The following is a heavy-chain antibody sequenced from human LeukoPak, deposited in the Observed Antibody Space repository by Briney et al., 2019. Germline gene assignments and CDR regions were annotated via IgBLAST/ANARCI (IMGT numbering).Heavy chain of an antibody. V-gene: IGHV3-33*01. J-gene: IGHJ3*01. CDR3: ARANSFRASYSDAFDL. D-gene: IGHD1-26*01. CDR1: RYTFTDYF. Sequence: GGLLRVSCVAPRYTFTDYFAYSGRQAPGKGLERVAHIWVDGTNKFSADSVRGPFAISRDNTKRALYIEMNSLRAEDTAVYYCARANSFRASYSDAFDLWGQGTMVTVSS. CDR2: IWVDGTNK.